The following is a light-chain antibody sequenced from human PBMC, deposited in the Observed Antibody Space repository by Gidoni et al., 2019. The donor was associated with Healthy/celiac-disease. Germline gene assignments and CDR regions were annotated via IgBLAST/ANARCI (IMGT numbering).Light chain of an antibody. V-gene: IGKV3-15*01. CDR3: QQYNNWFWA. J-gene: IGKJ1*01. Sequence: EIVMTQSPATLSVSPGERATLSCRASQSVSSNLAWYQQNPGQAPRLLIYGASTRATGIPARFSGSGSGTEFTLTISSLQSEDVAVYYCQQYNNWFWAFGQGTKVEIK. CDR1: QSVSSN. CDR2: GAS.